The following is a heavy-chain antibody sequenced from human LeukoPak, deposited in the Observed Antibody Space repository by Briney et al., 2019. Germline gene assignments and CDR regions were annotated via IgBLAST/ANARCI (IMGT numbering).Heavy chain of an antibody. J-gene: IGHJ6*03. CDR1: GFTFSSYE. V-gene: IGHV3-48*03. CDR3: ASFPGSGWSIRYYYYYYMDV. D-gene: IGHD6-19*01. Sequence: PGGSLRLSCAASGFTFSSYEMNWVRQAPGKGLEWVSYISSSGSTIYYADSVKGRFTISRDNVKNSLYLQMNSLRAEDTAVYYCASFPGSGWSIRYYYYYYMDVWGKGTTVTVSS. CDR2: ISSSGSTI.